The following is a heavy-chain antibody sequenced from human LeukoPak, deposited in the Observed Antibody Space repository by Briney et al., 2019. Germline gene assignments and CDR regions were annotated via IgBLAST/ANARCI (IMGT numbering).Heavy chain of an antibody. CDR2: ISYRGAT. CDR1: GGSITGYS. V-gene: IGHV4-59*01. J-gene: IGHJ4*02. Sequence: SETLSLTCTVSGGSITGYSWSWFRQSPVKGLEWIGYISYRGATNSNPSLKSRVTVSLDMSKNQFSLKLNSVTAADTVVYYCARGTAAVYWGQGTLVTVSS. D-gene: IGHD6-25*01. CDR3: ARGTAAVY.